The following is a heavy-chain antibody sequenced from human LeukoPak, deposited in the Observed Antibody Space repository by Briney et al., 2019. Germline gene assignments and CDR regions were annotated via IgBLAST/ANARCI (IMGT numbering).Heavy chain of an antibody. Sequence: EASVKVSCKVSGYTLTELSMHWVRQAPGKGLEWMGGFDPEDGETIYAQKFQGRVTMTEDTSTDTAYMELSSLRSDDTAVYYCARDFDQYSGRFGGFGHDFWGQGTLVTVSS. D-gene: IGHD1-26*01. CDR1: GYTLTELS. CDR3: ARDFDQYSGRFGGFGHDF. V-gene: IGHV1-24*01. J-gene: IGHJ4*02. CDR2: FDPEDGET.